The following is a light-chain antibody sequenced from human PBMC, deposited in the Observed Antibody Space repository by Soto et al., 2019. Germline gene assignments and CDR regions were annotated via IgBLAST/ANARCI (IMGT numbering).Light chain of an antibody. CDR3: QQRSNWPIT. CDR2: DAS. CDR1: QSVSSY. Sequence: EIVLTQSACILSWSAGERATLSWRASQSVSSYLAWYQQKPVQAPRLLIYDASNRATGIPARFSGSGSGTDFTLTISSLETEDFAVYYCQQRSNWPITFGQGTRLEIK. V-gene: IGKV3-11*01. J-gene: IGKJ5*01.